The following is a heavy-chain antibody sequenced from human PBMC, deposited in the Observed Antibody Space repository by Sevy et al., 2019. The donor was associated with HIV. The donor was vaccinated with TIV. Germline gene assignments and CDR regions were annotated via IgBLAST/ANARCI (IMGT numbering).Heavy chain of an antibody. Sequence: KRGESLKISCKGSGYSFTSHWLGWVRHMPGKGLEWMGIIYPDDSDTKYSPSFQGQVTFSADKSISTAYLQWSSLKASDTAMYYCATSRSGYFDSSGYYIYWGQGTLVTVSS. D-gene: IGHD3-22*01. J-gene: IGHJ4*02. CDR1: GYSFTSHW. V-gene: IGHV5-51*01. CDR3: ATSRSGYFDSSGYYIY. CDR2: IYPDDSDT.